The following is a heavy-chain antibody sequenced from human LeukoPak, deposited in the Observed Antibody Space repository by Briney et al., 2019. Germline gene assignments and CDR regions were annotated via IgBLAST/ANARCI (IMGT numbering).Heavy chain of an antibody. V-gene: IGHV4-39*01. CDR2: IYYSGST. J-gene: IGHJ4*02. CDR3: ATGTIFGVLLQ. Sequence: KPSETLSLTCTVSGGSVSSSGSFWGWIRQPPGRGLEWISTIYYSGSTYYNPSLKRRVTISVDTSKNQFSLKVNSVTAADTAVYYCATGTIFGVLLQWGQGTVVTVSS. CDR1: GGSVSSSGSF. D-gene: IGHD3-3*01.